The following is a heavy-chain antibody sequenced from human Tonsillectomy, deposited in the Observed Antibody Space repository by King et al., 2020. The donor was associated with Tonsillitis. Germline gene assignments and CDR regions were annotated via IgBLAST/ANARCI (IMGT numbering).Heavy chain of an antibody. CDR2: IYYSGST. CDR3: ARHRTLYYDSSGYPSGYYFDY. CDR1: GGSISRSSYS. J-gene: IGHJ4*02. Sequence: QLQESGPGLVKPSETLSLTCTVSGGSISRSSYSWGWIRQPPGKGLEWIGSIYYSGSTYYNPSLKSRLTISVDTSKNQFSLKLSSVTAADPAVYYCARHRTLYYDSSGYPSGYYFDYWGQGTLVIVSS. D-gene: IGHD3-22*01. V-gene: IGHV4-39*01.